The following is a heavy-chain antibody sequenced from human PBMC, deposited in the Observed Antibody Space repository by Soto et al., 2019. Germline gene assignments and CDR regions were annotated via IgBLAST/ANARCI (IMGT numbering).Heavy chain of an antibody. CDR2: ISYDGSNK. CDR1: GFTFSSYA. CDR3: ARDEVTGRGYGYYGLYGRDV. J-gene: IGHJ6*02. Sequence: QVQLVESGGGVVQPGRSLRLSCAASGFTFSSYAMHWVRQAPGKGLEWVAVISYDGSNKYYADSVKGRFTISRDNSKNPLYLQMNSRRAEDTSVYYCARDEVTGRGYGYYGLYGRDVWGQGTTVTVSS. V-gene: IGHV3-30-3*01. D-gene: IGHD4-17*01.